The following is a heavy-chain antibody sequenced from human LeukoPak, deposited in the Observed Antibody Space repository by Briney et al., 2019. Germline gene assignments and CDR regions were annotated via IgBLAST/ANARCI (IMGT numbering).Heavy chain of an antibody. CDR3: ARALHARDY. J-gene: IGHJ4*02. CDR2: IGTSGSPT. CDR1: GFTFSDYY. V-gene: IGHV3-11*04. Sequence: GGSLRLSCAASGFTFSDYYMSWIRQAPGKGLEWVSYIGTSGSPTFYADSVKGRFTISRDNTKNSLYLQMNSLRAEDTAVYYCARALHARDYWGQGTLVTVSS.